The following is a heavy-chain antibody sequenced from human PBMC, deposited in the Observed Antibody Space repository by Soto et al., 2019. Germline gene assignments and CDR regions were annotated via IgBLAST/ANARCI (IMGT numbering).Heavy chain of an antibody. Sequence: GGSLRLSCAASRFTFSRYAMVWVRQAPGKGLEWVSVISGSGGNIHYADSVKGRFTISRDNSKNTLYLQMNSLRVEDTAVYNCATQDFRGTTGTTWGQGTLVTVSS. CDR2: ISGSGGNI. J-gene: IGHJ4*02. D-gene: IGHD1-1*01. CDR3: ATQDFRGTTGTT. V-gene: IGHV3-23*01. CDR1: RFTFSRYA.